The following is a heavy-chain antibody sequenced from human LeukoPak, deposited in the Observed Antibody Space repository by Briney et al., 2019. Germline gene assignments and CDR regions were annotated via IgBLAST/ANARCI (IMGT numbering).Heavy chain of an antibody. J-gene: IGHJ4*02. V-gene: IGHV4-4*07. CDR3: ARDAAGGFGEYYFDY. CDR2: IYTSGST. CDR1: GGSISSYY. D-gene: IGHD3-10*01. Sequence: SETLSLTCTVSGGSISSYYWSWIRQPAGKGQEWIGRIYTSGSTNYNPSLKSRVTMSVDTSKNQFSLKLSSVTAADTAVYYCARDAAGGFGEYYFDYWGQGTLVTVSS.